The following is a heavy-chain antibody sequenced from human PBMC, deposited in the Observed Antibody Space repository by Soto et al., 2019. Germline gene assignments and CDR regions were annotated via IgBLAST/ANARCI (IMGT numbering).Heavy chain of an antibody. CDR2: IYYTGST. Sequence: QVQLQESGPGLVKPSQTLSLTCTVSGDSISAGGYFWSWIRQQPGMGLEWIGYIYYTGSTYHNPALKSRFTILADTSKNQFSLTVTSVTAADTAVYDCARHTPAAGTKYWGQGTLVTVSS. CDR3: ARHTPAAGTKY. V-gene: IGHV4-31*03. CDR1: GDSISAGGYF. D-gene: IGHD6-13*01. J-gene: IGHJ4*02.